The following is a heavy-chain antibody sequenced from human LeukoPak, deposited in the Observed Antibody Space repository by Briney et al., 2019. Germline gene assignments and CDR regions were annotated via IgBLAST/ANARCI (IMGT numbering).Heavy chain of an antibody. Sequence: GASVKVSRKASGGTFSSYAISWVRQAPGQGLEWMGGIIPIFGTANYAQKFQGRVTITADESTSTAYMELSSLRSEDTAVYYCARGWVETSSWEEYFDYWGQGTLVTVSS. J-gene: IGHJ4*02. V-gene: IGHV1-69*13. CDR1: GGTFSSYA. D-gene: IGHD6-13*01. CDR3: ARGWVETSSWEEYFDY. CDR2: IIPIFGTA.